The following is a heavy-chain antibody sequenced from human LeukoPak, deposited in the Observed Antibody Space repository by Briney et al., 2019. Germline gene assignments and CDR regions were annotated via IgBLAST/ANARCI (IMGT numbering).Heavy chain of an antibody. V-gene: IGHV3-30-3*01. CDR3: ARNTYYDFWSRHYGLDF. J-gene: IGHJ4*02. Sequence: GGSLRLSCAASGFTFSSYAMHWVRQAPGKGLEWVAVISYDGSNKYYADSEKGRFTISRDNAKNSLYLEVHSLRAEDTAVYYCARNTYYDFWSRHYGLDFWGQGTLVTVSS. D-gene: IGHD3-3*01. CDR1: GFTFSSYA. CDR2: ISYDGSNK.